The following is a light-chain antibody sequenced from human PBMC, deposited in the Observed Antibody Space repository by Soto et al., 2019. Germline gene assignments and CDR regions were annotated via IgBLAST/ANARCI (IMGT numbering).Light chain of an antibody. CDR2: GAS. CDR1: QSVSSSY. J-gene: IGKJ4*01. Sequence: EIVLTQSPGSLSLSTGERATLSCRPSQSVSSSYLAWYQQKPGQAPRXXIYGASRRATGIPDRVSGSGAGTEFALTIRRLEPEDFEVDDCQQYGSSTLTFGGGTKVDIK. V-gene: IGKV3-20*01. CDR3: QQYGSSTLT.